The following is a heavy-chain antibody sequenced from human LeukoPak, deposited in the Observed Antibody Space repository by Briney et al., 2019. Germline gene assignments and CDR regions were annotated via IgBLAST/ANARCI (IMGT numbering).Heavy chain of an antibody. J-gene: IGHJ4*02. D-gene: IGHD6-19*01. CDR1: GGSISYHY. CDR2: IYFTGTT. CDR3: ARGGAWSDY. Sequence: SETLSLTCTVSGGSISYHYWTWIRQPPGKGLEWIGYIYFTGTTNYNPSLKSRVTTSVDTSKNQFSLKLNSVTATDTAVYFCARGGAWSDYWGQGALVTVSS. V-gene: IGHV4-59*11.